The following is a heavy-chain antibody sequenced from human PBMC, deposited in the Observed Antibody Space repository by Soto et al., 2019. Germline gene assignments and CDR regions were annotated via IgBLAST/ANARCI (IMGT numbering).Heavy chain of an antibody. J-gene: IGHJ4*02. CDR3: ATLQLGREEIFDS. CDR1: GFNFKPYS. V-gene: IGHV3-48*02. D-gene: IGHD1-1*01. CDR2: ISETSIAI. Sequence: EVQLLESGGGLVQPGGSLRLSCAASGFNFKPYSMNWVRQAPGKGLEWVSYISETSIAIYYRDSVKGRFTISRDNAKNTLYLQMNSLRDEDTAVYYCATLQLGREEIFDSWGQGTLVTVSS.